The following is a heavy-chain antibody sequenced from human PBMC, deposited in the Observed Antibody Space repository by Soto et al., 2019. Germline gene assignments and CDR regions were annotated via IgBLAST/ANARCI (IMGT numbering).Heavy chain of an antibody. CDR1: GGTFSNSA. D-gene: IGHD2-15*01. V-gene: IGHV1-69*13. CDR3: ARESRYCSGGSCYFLPGIDY. Sequence: SVKVSCKASGGTFSNSAISWVRQAPGQGLEWMGGIMPIFRTPDYAQKFQGRVTITADESTTTAYMELSGLRSEDTAVYYCARESRYCSGGSCYFLPGIDYWGQ. CDR2: IMPIFRTP. J-gene: IGHJ4*01.